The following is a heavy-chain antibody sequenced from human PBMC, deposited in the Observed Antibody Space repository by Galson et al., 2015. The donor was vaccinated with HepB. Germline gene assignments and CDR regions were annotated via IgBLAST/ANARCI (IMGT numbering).Heavy chain of an antibody. D-gene: IGHD5-18*01. CDR1: GFTFSSYW. V-gene: IGHV3-7*03. CDR3: ARGGDFTASDAFDI. CDR2: IKQDGSEK. Sequence: SLRLSCAASGFTFSSYWMSWVRQAPGKGLEWVANIKQDGSEKYYVDSVKGRFTISRDNAKNSLYLQMNSLRAEDTAVYYCARGGDFTASDAFDIWAKGQWSPSLQ. J-gene: IGHJ3*02.